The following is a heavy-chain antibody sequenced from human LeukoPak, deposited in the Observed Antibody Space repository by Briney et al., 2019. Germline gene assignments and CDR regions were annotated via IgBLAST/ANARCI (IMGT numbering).Heavy chain of an antibody. CDR1: GFTFSSYA. CDR2: ISYDGSNK. V-gene: IGHV3-30*04. J-gene: IGHJ4*02. CDR3: ARATLYYDILTGYYYDY. Sequence: GRSLRLSCAASGFTFSSYAMHWVRQAPGKGLEWVAVISYDGSNKYYADSVKGRFTISRDNSENTLYLQMNSLRAEDTAVYYCARATLYYDILTGYYYDYWGQGTLVTVSS. D-gene: IGHD3-9*01.